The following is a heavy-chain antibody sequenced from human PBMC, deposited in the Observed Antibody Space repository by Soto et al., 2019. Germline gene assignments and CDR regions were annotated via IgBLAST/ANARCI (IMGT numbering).Heavy chain of an antibody. CDR2: IYYSGST. D-gene: IGHD1-7*01. CDR3: ARTGTIFYYYYYGMDV. Sequence: QVQLQESGPGLGKPSETLSLTCTVSGGSISSYYWSLIRQPPGKGLGGIGYIYYSGSTNYNPSLKSRVTISVDTSKNQFSLKLSSVTAADTAVYYCARTGTIFYYYYYGMDVWGQGTTVTVSS. J-gene: IGHJ6*02. CDR1: GGSISSYY. V-gene: IGHV4-59*01.